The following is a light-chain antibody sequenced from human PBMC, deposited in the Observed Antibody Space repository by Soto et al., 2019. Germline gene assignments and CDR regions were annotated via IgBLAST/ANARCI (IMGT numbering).Light chain of an antibody. V-gene: IGKV3-20*01. Sequence: EIVLMQSPGTLSLSPGERATLSCRASQRISNSYLAWYQQKPGQAPRLLLYDASSRATGIPDRVSGSGSGTDFTLTISRLEPEDFAVYYCQQYARPPFAFGQGTKVEIK. CDR3: QQYARPPFA. CDR2: DAS. J-gene: IGKJ2*01. CDR1: QRISNSY.